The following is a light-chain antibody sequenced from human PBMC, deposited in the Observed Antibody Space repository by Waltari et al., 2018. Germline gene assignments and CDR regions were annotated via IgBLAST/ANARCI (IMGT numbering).Light chain of an antibody. J-gene: IGKJ4*01. CDR1: QGFSSN. CDR3: QQLYSYPLT. Sequence: IQFTQSPSSLSASVGDRVTITCRASQGFSSNFAWVQQKPGKAPKLLIYAASTLQSGVPSRVSGSGSGTDFTLTITSLQPEDFATYYCQQLYSYPLTFGGGTKVEIK. V-gene: IGKV1-9*01. CDR2: AAS.